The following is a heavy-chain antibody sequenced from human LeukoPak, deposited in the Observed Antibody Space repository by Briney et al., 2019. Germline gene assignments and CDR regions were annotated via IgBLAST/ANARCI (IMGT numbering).Heavy chain of an antibody. CDR1: GGSFSGYY. Sequence: LETLSLTCAVYGGSFSGYYWSWIRQPPGKGLEWIGEINHSGSTNYNPSLKSRVTISVDTSKNQFSLKLSSVTAAGTAVYYCAREPVWFGERPFDYWGQGTLVTVSS. J-gene: IGHJ4*02. D-gene: IGHD3-10*01. CDR3: AREPVWFGERPFDY. CDR2: INHSGST. V-gene: IGHV4-34*01.